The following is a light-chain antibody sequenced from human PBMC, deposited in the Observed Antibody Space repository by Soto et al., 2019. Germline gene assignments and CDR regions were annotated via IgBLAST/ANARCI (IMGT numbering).Light chain of an antibody. CDR1: LSINKNY. J-gene: IGKJ1*01. Sequence: EVVLTQSPGTLSLSPGERATLSCRANLSINKNYLAWYQQKPGQAPRLLIYAASSRDTGIPDRFSGGGSGTDFTLTIGRLEPEDFAVYYCQQYGSAPRTFGQGTKVEVK. CDR2: AAS. CDR3: QQYGSAPRT. V-gene: IGKV3-20*01.